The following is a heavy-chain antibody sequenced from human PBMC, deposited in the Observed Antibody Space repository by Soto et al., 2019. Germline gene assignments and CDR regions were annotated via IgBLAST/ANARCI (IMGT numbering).Heavy chain of an antibody. D-gene: IGHD1-7*01. CDR1: GFTFSSYE. V-gene: IGHV3-48*03. Sequence: GSLRLSCAASGFTFSSYEMNRVRQAPGKGLEWLSYISSSGSTIYYTDSMRGRLTISRDNAKNSLNLQMNSLRAEDTAAYYCARDGGRNSYYYYGMDVWGQGTTVTVSS. J-gene: IGHJ6*02. CDR2: ISSSGSTI. CDR3: ARDGGRNSYYYYGMDV.